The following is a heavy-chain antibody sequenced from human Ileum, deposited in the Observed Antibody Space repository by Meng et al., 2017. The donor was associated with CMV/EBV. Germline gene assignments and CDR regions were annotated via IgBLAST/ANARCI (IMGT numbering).Heavy chain of an antibody. J-gene: IGHJ4*02. D-gene: IGHD2-8*01. CDR1: GFTFSDYY. V-gene: IGHV3-11*01. CDR3: ARGKWVGVPFYY. CDR2: ISSSGSTI. Sequence: GGSLRLSCPASGFTFSDYYMSWIRQAPGKGLEWVSYISSSGSTIFYADSVKGRFNISRDNAKKSLYLQLNSLRAEDTAVYYCARGKWVGVPFYYWGQGKQVNGAS.